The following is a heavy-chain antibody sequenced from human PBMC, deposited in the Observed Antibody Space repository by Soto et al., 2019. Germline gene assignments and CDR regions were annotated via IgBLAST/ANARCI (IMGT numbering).Heavy chain of an antibody. V-gene: IGHV3-7*01. Sequence: PGGSLRLSCAASGFTFSSDWMTWVRQTPGKGLEWVANIKQDGSGKYYVDSVKGRFTISKDKSKRTLFLQMNSLRVDDTAVYYCARDGWGSNWYFDLWGRGTLVTVSS. CDR3: ARDGWGSNWYFDL. D-gene: IGHD3-16*01. CDR2: IKQDGSGK. J-gene: IGHJ2*01. CDR1: GFTFSSDW.